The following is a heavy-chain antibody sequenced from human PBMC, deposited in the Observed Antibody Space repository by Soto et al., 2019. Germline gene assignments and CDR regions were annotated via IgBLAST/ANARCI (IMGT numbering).Heavy chain of an antibody. V-gene: IGHV1-46*01. D-gene: IGHD6-13*01. CDR3: ARGPSDYSSSRSYFDY. J-gene: IGHJ4*02. CDR2: INPSGGST. CDR1: GYTFTSYY. Sequence: ASVKVSCKASGYTFTSYYMHWVRQAPGQGLEWMGIINPSGGSTSYAQKFQGRVTMTRDTSTSTVYMELSSLRSEDTAVYYCARGPSDYSSSRSYFDYWGQGTLVTVSP.